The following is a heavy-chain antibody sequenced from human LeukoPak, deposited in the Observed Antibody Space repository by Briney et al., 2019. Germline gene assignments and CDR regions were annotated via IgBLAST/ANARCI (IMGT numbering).Heavy chain of an antibody. CDR1: GGSISSYY. V-gene: IGHV4-59*08. J-gene: IGHJ4*02. Sequence: PSETLSLTCTVSGGSISSYYWSWIRQPPGKGLEWIGYIYYSGSTNYNPSLKSRVTISVDTSKNQFSLKLSSVTAADTAVYYCARRGLSDFWSGYYPHFDYWGQGTLVTVSS. D-gene: IGHD3-3*01. CDR3: ARRGLSDFWSGYYPHFDY. CDR2: IYYSGST.